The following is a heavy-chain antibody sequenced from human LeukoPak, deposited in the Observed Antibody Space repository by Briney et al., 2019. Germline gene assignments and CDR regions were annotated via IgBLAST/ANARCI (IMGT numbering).Heavy chain of an antibody. Sequence: PSETLSLTCTVSGGSISSYYWSWIRQPPGKGLEWIGYIYYSGSTNYNPSLKSRVTISVDTSKNQFSLKLSSVTAADTAVYYCARTYYYDSSGSNPWFDPWGQGTLVTVSS. D-gene: IGHD3-22*01. CDR1: GGSISSYY. CDR2: IYYSGST. J-gene: IGHJ5*02. V-gene: IGHV4-59*01. CDR3: ARTYYYDSSGSNPWFDP.